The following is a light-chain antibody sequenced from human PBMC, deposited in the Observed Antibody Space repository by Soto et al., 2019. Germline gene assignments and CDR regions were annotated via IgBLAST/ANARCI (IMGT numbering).Light chain of an antibody. V-gene: IGKV3-20*01. Sequence: ESVLRQSPATLSLSPGESSTLSCRARQSVSSSYLVWHQQKPGQAPRLLIYAASRRATGIPDRSSGSGSGTDFTLTISRLEPEDFAVYYCQQYGSSPWTFGQGTKVDIK. CDR3: QQYGSSPWT. CDR1: QSVSSSY. CDR2: AAS. J-gene: IGKJ1*01.